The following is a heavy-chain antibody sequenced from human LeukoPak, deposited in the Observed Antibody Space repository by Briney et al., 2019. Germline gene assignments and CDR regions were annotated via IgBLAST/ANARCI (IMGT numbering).Heavy chain of an antibody. CDR3: ARGRIPYYYDSSGYYGGYYFDY. CDR1: GYSITSSSW. D-gene: IGHD3-22*01. Sequence: SETLSLTCAVSGYSITSSSWWGWIRQPPGKGLEWIGYIYHSGTTYYNPSLQSRVTMSVDTSKNQFSLKLSSVTAADTAVYYCARGRIPYYYDSSGYYGGYYFDYWGQGTLVTVSS. J-gene: IGHJ4*02. CDR2: IYHSGTT. V-gene: IGHV4-28*03.